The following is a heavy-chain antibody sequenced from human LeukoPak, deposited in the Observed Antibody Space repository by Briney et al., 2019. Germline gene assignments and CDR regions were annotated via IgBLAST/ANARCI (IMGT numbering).Heavy chain of an antibody. CDR2: KKEDGSEK. CDR1: GFTFSSYW. V-gene: IGHV3-7*03. Sequence: GGSLRLSCAASGFTFSSYWMSWVRQAPGKGLEWVANKKEDGSEKYYVDSVKGRFTISRDSAKNSLYLQMNSLRVEDTAVYYCARDHNYGSDYWGQGTLVTVSS. CDR3: ARDHNYGSDY. J-gene: IGHJ4*02. D-gene: IGHD5-18*01.